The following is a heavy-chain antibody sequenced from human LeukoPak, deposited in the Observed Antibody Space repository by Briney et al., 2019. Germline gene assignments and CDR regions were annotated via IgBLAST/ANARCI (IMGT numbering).Heavy chain of an antibody. CDR2: ISHDGIDK. V-gene: IGHV3-30-3*01. Sequence: GGSLRLSCAASGFTFSSYSMHWVRQAPGKGLEWVAVISHDGIDKYYADSVKGRFTISRDNSKNTLYLQMNSLRTEDTAVYYCARDPLDSSGLMNWFDPWGQGTLVTVSS. CDR3: ARDPLDSSGLMNWFDP. CDR1: GFTFSSYS. J-gene: IGHJ5*02. D-gene: IGHD3-22*01.